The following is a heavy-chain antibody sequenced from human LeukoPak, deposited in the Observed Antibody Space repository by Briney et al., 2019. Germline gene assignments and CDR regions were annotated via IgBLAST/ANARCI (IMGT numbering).Heavy chain of an antibody. J-gene: IGHJ6*03. V-gene: IGHV1-18*01. CDR2: ISAYNGNI. Sequence: ASVKVSCKASGYTFTSFGINSVRQAPGQGLEWMGWISAYNGNINYAQMLQGRVTMTTDTSTSTAYMDLRSLRSDDTAVYYCARGPPHRDYYYYYLDVWGTGTTVTVSS. D-gene: IGHD5-24*01. CDR3: ARGPPHRDYYYYYLDV. CDR1: GYTFTSFG.